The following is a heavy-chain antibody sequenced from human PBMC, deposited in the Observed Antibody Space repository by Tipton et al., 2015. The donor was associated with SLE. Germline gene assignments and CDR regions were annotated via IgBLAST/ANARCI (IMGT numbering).Heavy chain of an antibody. V-gene: IGHV3-21*03. CDR2: ISSSSSYI. D-gene: IGHD1-1*01. CDR3: ARVRGEETSGTSY. Sequence: AVSKFTFSPYSMIWVRQAPGKGLEWVSSISSSSSYIYYADSVRGRFSVSRDNAKNSLYLQMTNLRVEDTAVYYCARVRGEETSGTSYWGQGTLVTVSS. CDR1: KFTFSPYS. J-gene: IGHJ4*02.